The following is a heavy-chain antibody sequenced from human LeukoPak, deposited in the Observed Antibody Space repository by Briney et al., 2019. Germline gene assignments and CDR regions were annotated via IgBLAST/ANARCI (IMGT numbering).Heavy chain of an antibody. V-gene: IGHV4-4*07. CDR3: ARERLGYYDSSGYYYPGFFDY. J-gene: IGHJ4*02. Sequence: PSETLSLTCTVSGGSISSYYWSWIRQPAGKGLEWIGRIYTSGSTNYNPSLKSRVTMSVDTSKNQFSLKLSSVTAADTAVYYCARERLGYYDSSGYYYPGFFDYWGQGTLVTVSS. D-gene: IGHD3-22*01. CDR2: IYTSGST. CDR1: GGSISSYY.